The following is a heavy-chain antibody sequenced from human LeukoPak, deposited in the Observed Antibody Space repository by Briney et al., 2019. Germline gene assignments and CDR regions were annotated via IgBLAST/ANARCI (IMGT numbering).Heavy chain of an antibody. CDR2: IYHSGSS. Sequence: SETLSLTCTVSGGSISSGDYYWSWIRQPPGKGLEWIAYIYHSGSSNFNPALKSRVTISVDTSKKQFSLKLSSVTAADTAVYYCAALSGIGGGFHHWGQGTLVTV. CDR3: AALSGIGGGFHH. V-gene: IGHV4-61*08. CDR1: GGSISSGDYY. D-gene: IGHD4-23*01. J-gene: IGHJ1*01.